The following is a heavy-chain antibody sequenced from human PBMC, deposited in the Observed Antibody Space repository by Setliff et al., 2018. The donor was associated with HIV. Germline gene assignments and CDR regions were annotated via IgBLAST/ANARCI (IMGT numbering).Heavy chain of an antibody. V-gene: IGHV1-18*01. CDR2: ITSYNDNT. D-gene: IGHD7-27*01. CDR3: TRGRIRGDSDY. Sequence: ASVKVSCKASGYTFTSYGISWVRQAPGQGLEWMGWITSYNDNTNYAQKFQGRVTMTRDTSINTAYMELSRLRSDDTAVYYCTRGRIRGDSDYWGQGTLVTVSS. J-gene: IGHJ4*02. CDR1: GYTFTSYG.